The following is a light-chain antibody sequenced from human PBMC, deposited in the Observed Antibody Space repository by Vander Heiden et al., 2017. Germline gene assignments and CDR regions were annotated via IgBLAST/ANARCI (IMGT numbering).Light chain of an antibody. J-gene: IGKJ4*01. V-gene: IGKV1-39*01. CDR1: QSISSY. CDR3: QQSYSTPLT. Sequence: DIQFTQSLSSLSASLRDRVPLSRPARQSISSYLNWYHQKPGKAPKLLIYAASSMQSGVPSRFSGSGSGTDFTLTISSLQPEDFATYYCQQSYSTPLTFGGGTKVEIK. CDR2: AAS.